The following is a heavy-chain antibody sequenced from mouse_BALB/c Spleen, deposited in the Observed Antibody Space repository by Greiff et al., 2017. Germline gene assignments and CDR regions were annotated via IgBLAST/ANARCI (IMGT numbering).Heavy chain of an antibody. J-gene: IGHJ2*01. CDR3: ARGGVVEDFDY. D-gene: IGHD1-1*01. CDR1: GFTFSSFG. Sequence: EVQRVESGGGLVQPGGSRKLSCAASGFTFSSFGMHWVRQAPEKGLEWVAYISSGSSTIYYADTVKGRFTISRDNPKNTLFLQMTSLRSEDTAMYYCARGGVVEDFDYWGQGTTLTVSS. V-gene: IGHV5-17*02. CDR2: ISSGSSTI.